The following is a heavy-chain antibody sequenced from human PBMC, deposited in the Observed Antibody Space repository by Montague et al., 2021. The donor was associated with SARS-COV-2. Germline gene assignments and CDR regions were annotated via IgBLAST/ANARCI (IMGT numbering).Heavy chain of an antibody. J-gene: IGHJ2*01. V-gene: IGHV4-39*01. D-gene: IGHD6-19*01. CDR2: INYSGKT. CDR1: GGSISSGTYY. CDR3: VRRAQWQLSWFFDL. Sequence: SETLSLTCTVSGGSISSGTYYWGWVRQPPGKGLEWIGTINYSGKTYYNPSLKSRVTISVDTSKNQFSLKVTSVTAADTAVYYCVRRAQWQLSWFFDLWGRGTLGTVPS.